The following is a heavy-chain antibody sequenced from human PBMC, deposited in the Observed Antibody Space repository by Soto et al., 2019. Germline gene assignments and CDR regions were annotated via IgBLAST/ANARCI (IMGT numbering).Heavy chain of an antibody. V-gene: IGHV3-30*18. Sequence: QVQLVESGGGVVQPGSSLRLSCAASGFTFNRYGMHWVRQAPGKGLEWVAVISYDGNKKYYADSVKGRFTISRDTSKNTLYLQMNSLRTEDTAVYYCAKDGILGGGQGTLVTVSS. J-gene: IGHJ4*02. CDR2: ISYDGNKK. D-gene: IGHD3-16*01. CDR3: AKDGILG. CDR1: GFTFNRYG.